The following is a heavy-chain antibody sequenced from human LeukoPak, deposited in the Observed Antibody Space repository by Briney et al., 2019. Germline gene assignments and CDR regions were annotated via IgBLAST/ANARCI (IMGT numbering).Heavy chain of an antibody. J-gene: IGHJ4*02. CDR3: ARGMATTLDY. V-gene: IGHV4-31*03. D-gene: IGHD5-24*01. Sequence: SETLSLTCTVSGGSISSGGYYWSWIRQHPGKGLEWIGYIYYSGSTYCNPSLKSRVTISVDTSKNQFSLKLSSVTAADTAVYYCARGMATTLDYWGQGTLVTVSS. CDR1: GGSISSGGYY. CDR2: IYYSGST.